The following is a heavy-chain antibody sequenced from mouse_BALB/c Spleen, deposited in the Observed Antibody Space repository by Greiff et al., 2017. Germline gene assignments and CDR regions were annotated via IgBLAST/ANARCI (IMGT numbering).Heavy chain of an antibody. J-gene: IGHJ4*01. CDR1: GFNIKDTY. CDR3: ARTYDGRHYAMDY. V-gene: IGHV14-3*02. D-gene: IGHD2-14*01. Sequence: VQLQQPGAELVKPGASVKLSCTASGFNIKDTYMHWVKQRPEQGLEWIGRIDPANGNTKYDPKFQGKATITADTSSNTAYLQLSSLTSEDTAVYYCARTYDGRHYAMDYWGQGTSVTVSS. CDR2: IDPANGNT.